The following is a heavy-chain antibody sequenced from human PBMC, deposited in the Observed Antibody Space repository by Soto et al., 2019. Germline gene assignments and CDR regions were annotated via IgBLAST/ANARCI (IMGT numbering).Heavy chain of an antibody. CDR3: ARIASAGRGWDV. J-gene: IGHJ6*02. CDR2: IKQDGSEK. Sequence: EVQLVESGGGLVQPGGSLRLSCAASGFTFSSDWMSWVRQAPVKRLEWVGNIKQDGSEKNYVDFVEGRFTISRDNAENPLYLQMNSLRAEDTAVYYCARIASAGRGWDVWGQGTTVVVSS. CDR1: GFTFSSDW. V-gene: IGHV3-7*01. D-gene: IGHD6-13*01.